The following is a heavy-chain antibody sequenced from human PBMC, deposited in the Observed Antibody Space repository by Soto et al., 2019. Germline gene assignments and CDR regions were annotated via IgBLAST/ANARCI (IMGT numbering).Heavy chain of an antibody. J-gene: IGHJ4*02. CDR2: ISGRGDTT. Sequence: GGSLRLSGAASGFDFSAYAMSWVRQAPGKGLEWVSAISGRGDTTDYADSVKGRFTISRDNSKNTLYLQMNSLRAEDTAVYYCAKDKGAAGVFDYWGQGTLVTVSS. V-gene: IGHV3-23*01. D-gene: IGHD6-13*01. CDR1: GFDFSAYA. CDR3: AKDKGAAGVFDY.